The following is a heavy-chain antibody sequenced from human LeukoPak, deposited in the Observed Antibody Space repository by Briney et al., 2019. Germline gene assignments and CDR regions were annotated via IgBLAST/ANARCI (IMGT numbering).Heavy chain of an antibody. CDR2: INHSGST. CDR3: AREHARESDAFDI. Sequence: SETLSLTCAVYGGSFSGYHWSWIRQPPGKGLEWIGEINHSGSTNYNPSLKSRVTISVDTSKNQFSLKLSSVTAADTAVYYCAREHARESDAFDIWGQGTMVTVSS. V-gene: IGHV4-34*01. D-gene: IGHD2-8*01. J-gene: IGHJ3*02. CDR1: GGSFSGYH.